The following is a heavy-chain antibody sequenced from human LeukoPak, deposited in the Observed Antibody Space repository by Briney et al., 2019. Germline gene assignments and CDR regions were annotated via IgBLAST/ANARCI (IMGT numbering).Heavy chain of an antibody. CDR1: GGSISSSNW. CDR2: IYHSGST. J-gene: IGHJ4*02. V-gene: IGHV4-4*02. Sequence: SGTLSLTCAVSGGSISSSNWWSWVRQPPRKGLEWIGEIYHSGSTNYNPSLKSRVTISVDKSKNQFSLKLSSVTAADTAVYYCATLWPGAVAGMDYWGQGTLVTVSS. D-gene: IGHD6-19*01. CDR3: ATLWPGAVAGMDY.